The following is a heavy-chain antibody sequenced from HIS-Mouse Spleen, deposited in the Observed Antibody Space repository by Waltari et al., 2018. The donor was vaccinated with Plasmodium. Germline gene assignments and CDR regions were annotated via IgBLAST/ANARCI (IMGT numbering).Heavy chain of an antibody. CDR3: ARVGQLVFRTFDI. D-gene: IGHD6-6*01. V-gene: IGHV4-39*07. CDR1: GGSISSSSYY. Sequence: QLQLQESGPGLVKPSETLSLTCTVSGGSISSSSYYWGWIRQPPGKGLEWIGSIYYSGSTYYNPSLKSRVTISVDTSKNQFSLKLSSVTAADTAVYYCARVGQLVFRTFDIWGQGTMVTVSS. CDR2: IYYSGST. J-gene: IGHJ3*02.